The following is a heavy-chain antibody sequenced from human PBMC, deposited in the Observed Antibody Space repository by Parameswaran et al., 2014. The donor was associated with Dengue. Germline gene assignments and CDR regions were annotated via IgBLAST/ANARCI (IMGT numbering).Heavy chain of an antibody. V-gene: IGHV1-18*01. CDR3: ARTYYDFWSGYSNYWYFDL. CDR2: ISAYNGNT. Sequence: WVRQAPGQGLEWMGWISAYNGNTNYAQKLQGRVTMTTDTSTSTAYMELRSLRSDDTAVYYCARTYYDFWSGYSNYWYFDLWGRGTLVTVSS. D-gene: IGHD3-3*01. J-gene: IGHJ2*01.